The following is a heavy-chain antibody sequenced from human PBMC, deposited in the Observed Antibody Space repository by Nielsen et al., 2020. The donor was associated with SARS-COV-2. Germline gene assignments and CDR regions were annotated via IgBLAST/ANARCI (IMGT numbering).Heavy chain of an antibody. Sequence: GESLKNSCVVSGFTISTYAMSWVRQAPGKGLEWVSAISASTYYADSVKGRFTISRDNFKNTLYLQMNSLRAEDTAVYYCAKRSGYTSGWYGDYWGQGTLVTVSS. CDR1: GFTISTYA. D-gene: IGHD6-19*01. V-gene: IGHV3-23*01. J-gene: IGHJ4*02. CDR2: ISAST. CDR3: AKRSGYTSGWYGDY.